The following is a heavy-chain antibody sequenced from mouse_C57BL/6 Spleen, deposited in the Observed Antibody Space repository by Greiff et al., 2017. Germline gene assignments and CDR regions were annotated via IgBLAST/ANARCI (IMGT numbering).Heavy chain of an antibody. CDR2: INPYNGDT. Sequence: EVNLVESGPELVKPGDSVKISCKASGYSFTGYFMNWVMQSHGKSLEWIGRINPYNGDTFYNQKFKGKDTLTVDKSSSTAHMELRSLTSEDSAVYYCARGGSSYAMDYWGQGTSVTVSS. CDR3: ARGGSSYAMDY. CDR1: GYSFTGYF. D-gene: IGHD1-1*02. J-gene: IGHJ4*01. V-gene: IGHV1-20*01.